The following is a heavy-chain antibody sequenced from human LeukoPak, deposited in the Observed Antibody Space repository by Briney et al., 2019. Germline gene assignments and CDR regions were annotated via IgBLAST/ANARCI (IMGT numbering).Heavy chain of an antibody. CDR1: GFTFSSYA. CDR3: AKDSAYAYYGSGSYWDY. CDR2: ISGSGGST. V-gene: IGHV3-23*01. J-gene: IGHJ4*02. D-gene: IGHD3-10*01. Sequence: GGSLRLSCAASGFTFSSYAMSWVRQAPGKGLEWVSGISGSGGSTYADSVKGRFTISRDSSKNTLYLQMNSLRVEDTAVYYCAKDSAYAYYGSGSYWDYWGQGTLVTVSS.